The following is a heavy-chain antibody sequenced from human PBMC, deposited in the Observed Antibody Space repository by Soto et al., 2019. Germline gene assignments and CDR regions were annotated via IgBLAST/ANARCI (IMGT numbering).Heavy chain of an antibody. Sequence: GGSLRLSCAASGFTFSSYWMSWVRQAPGKGLEWVANIKQDGSEKYYVDSVKGRFTISRDNAKNSLYLQMNSLRAEDTAVYYCARYSKTIRDGYRPLDYWGKGTLVTVSS. CDR3: ARYSKTIRDGYRPLDY. CDR1: GFTFSSYW. CDR2: IKQDGSEK. D-gene: IGHD5-18*01. V-gene: IGHV3-7*01. J-gene: IGHJ4*02.